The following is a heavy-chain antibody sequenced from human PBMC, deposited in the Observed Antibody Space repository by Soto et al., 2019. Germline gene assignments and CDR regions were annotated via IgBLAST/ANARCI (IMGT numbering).Heavy chain of an antibody. Sequence: GASVKVSCKASGYTFTNYYLHWVRQAPGQGLGWMGIIYPSAGTTVYAQKFQGRVTLTRDTSTSTVFMELSSLRSEDTAVYYCARVMTMDVFDIWGQGTMVTVSS. J-gene: IGHJ3*02. V-gene: IGHV1-46*01. CDR3: ARVMTMDVFDI. CDR2: IYPSAGTT. CDR1: GYTFTNYY. D-gene: IGHD3-10*01.